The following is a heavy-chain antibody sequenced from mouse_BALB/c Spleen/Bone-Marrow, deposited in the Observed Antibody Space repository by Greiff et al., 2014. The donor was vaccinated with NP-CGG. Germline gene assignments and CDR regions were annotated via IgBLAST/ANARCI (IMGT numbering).Heavy chain of an antibody. Sequence: DVQLQESGGDLVKPGGSLKLSCAASGFTFSSYGMSWVRQTPDKRLEWVATISSGGSYTYYPDSVKGRFTISRDNAKNTLYLQMSSLKSEDTAMYYCARDGLDYWGQGTTLTVSS. CDR1: GFTFSSYG. V-gene: IGHV5-6*01. CDR3: ARDGLDY. D-gene: IGHD3-1*01. J-gene: IGHJ2*01. CDR2: ISSGGSYT.